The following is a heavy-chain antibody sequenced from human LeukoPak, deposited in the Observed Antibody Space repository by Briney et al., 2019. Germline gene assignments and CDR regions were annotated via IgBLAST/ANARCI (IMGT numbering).Heavy chain of an antibody. V-gene: IGHV3-20*01. CDR3: ARRFGIAVAGPFDY. J-gene: IGHJ4*02. CDR1: GFTFCEYG. CDR2: INWIGGSP. D-gene: IGHD6-19*01. Sequence: GGSLRLSCAASGFTFCEYGMRWVRQAPGKGLEWVSCINWIGGSPGYADSVKGRFTISRDNAKNSLYLQMNSLSAEDTALYNCARRFGIAVAGPFDYWGQGTLVTVSS.